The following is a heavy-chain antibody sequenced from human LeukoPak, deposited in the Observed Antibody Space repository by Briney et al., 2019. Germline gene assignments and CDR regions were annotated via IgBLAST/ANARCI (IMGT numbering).Heavy chain of an antibody. D-gene: IGHD3-10*01. CDR1: GLTFSSYE. CDR3: ASDPPMVVRGVIFDS. V-gene: IGHV3-48*03. Sequence: GGSLRLSCAASGLTFSSYEMNRVRQAPGKGLEWVSYISSSGSTIYYADSVKGRFTISRDNAKNSLYLQMNSLRAEDTAVYYCASDPPMVVRGVIFDSWGQGTLVTVSS. J-gene: IGHJ5*02. CDR2: ISSSGSTI.